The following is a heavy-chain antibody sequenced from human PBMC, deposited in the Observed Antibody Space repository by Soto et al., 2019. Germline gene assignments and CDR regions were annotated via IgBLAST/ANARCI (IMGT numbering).Heavy chain of an antibody. Sequence: GGFKSVCCTASGVTCGSYARIWVRQAQGKGLEWVSAISGSGGSTYYADSVKGRFTISRDNSKNTLYLQMNSLRAEDTAVYYCVVVVVPAAMKSPYGMDVWGQGPTVTVS. CDR2: ISGSGGST. CDR1: GVTCGSYA. CDR3: VVVVVPAAMKSPYGMDV. V-gene: IGHV3-23*01. J-gene: IGHJ6*02. D-gene: IGHD2-2*01.